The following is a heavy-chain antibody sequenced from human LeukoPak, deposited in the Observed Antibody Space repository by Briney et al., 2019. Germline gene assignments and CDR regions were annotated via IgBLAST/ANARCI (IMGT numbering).Heavy chain of an antibody. J-gene: IGHJ4*01. V-gene: IGHV4-31*03. Sequence: SQTLSLTCTVSGGSVSSGVYYWTWIRQHPGKGLEWIGHIHYSGTIYYNPSLERRVTISTTTSKSQLSLRLSSVTAADTAGYYCARGSDAYKIPRWGQGTLVTVSS. D-gene: IGHD5-24*01. CDR2: IHYSGTI. CDR1: GGSVSSGVYY. CDR3: ARGSDAYKIPR.